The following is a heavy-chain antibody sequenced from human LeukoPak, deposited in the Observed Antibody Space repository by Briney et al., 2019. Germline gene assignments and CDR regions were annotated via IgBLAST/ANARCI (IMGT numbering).Heavy chain of an antibody. V-gene: IGHV3-21*01. CDR2: ISSSSSYI. J-gene: IGHJ4*02. D-gene: IGHD1-26*01. Sequence: PGGSLRLSCAASGFTFSSYSMNWVRQAPGKGLEWVSSISSSSSYIYYADSVKGRFTISRDNAKNSLYLQMNSLRAEDTAVYYCARVHVSGSYWFDYWGQGTLVTVSS. CDR3: ARVHVSGSYWFDY. CDR1: GFTFSSYS.